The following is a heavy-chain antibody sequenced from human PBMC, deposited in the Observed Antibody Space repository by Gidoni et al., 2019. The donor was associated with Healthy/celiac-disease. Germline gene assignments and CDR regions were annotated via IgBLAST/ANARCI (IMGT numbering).Heavy chain of an antibody. V-gene: IGHV4-59*01. D-gene: IGHD6-19*01. CDR1: GGSISSYY. J-gene: IGHJ4*02. Sequence: QVQLQESGPGRVKPSETLSLTCTVSGGSISSYYWSWIRQPPGKGLEWIGYIYYSGSTNYNPSLKSRVTISVDTSKNQFSLKLSSVTAADTAVYYCARSVSSGWYYFDYWGQGTLVTVSS. CDR3: ARSVSSGWYYFDY. CDR2: IYYSGST.